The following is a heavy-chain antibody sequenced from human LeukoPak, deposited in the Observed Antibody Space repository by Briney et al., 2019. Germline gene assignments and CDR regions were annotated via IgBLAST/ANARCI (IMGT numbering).Heavy chain of an antibody. D-gene: IGHD6-19*01. CDR1: GYTFTSYH. J-gene: IGHJ4*02. V-gene: IGHV1-46*01. CDR2: INLSGGST. Sequence: ASVKVSCKASGYTFTSYHMHWVRQAPGQGLEWMGLINLSGGSTTYAQRFQGRVTLTRDTSTSTAYMELSSLRSEDTAVYYCAREAGYSSGWFEYFDYWGQGTLVTVSS. CDR3: AREAGYSSGWFEYFDY.